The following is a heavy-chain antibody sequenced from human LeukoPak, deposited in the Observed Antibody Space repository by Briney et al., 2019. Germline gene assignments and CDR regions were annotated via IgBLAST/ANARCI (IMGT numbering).Heavy chain of an antibody. CDR3: ARAPSGYDTYYYMDV. Sequence: PSETLSLTCTVSGGSISSYYWSWIRQPAGKGLEWIGRIYTSGSTNYNPSLKSRVTISVDTSKNQFSLKLSSVTAADTAVYYCARAPSGYDTYYYMDVWGKGTTVTISS. D-gene: IGHD5-12*01. V-gene: IGHV4-4*07. CDR2: IYTSGST. CDR1: GGSISSYY. J-gene: IGHJ6*03.